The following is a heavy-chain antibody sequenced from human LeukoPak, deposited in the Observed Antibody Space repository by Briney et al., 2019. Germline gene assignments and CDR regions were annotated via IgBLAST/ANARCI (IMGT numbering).Heavy chain of an antibody. V-gene: IGHV1-69*06. Sequence: SVKVSCKASGGTFSSYAISWVRQAPGQGLEWMGGIIPIFGTANYAQKFQGRVTITADKSTSTAYMELSSLRSEDTAVYYCAAVDSSSSAYQLDYWGQGTLVTVSS. CDR1: GGTFSSYA. J-gene: IGHJ4*02. D-gene: IGHD6-6*01. CDR2: IIPIFGTA. CDR3: AAVDSSSSAYQLDY.